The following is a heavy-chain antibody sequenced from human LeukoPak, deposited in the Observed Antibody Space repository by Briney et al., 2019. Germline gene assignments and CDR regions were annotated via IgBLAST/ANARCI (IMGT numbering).Heavy chain of an antibody. CDR1: GGSISSGSYY. D-gene: IGHD6-19*01. Sequence: SETLSLTCTVSGGSISSGSYYWSWIRQPAGKGLEWIGRIYTSGSTNYNPSLKSRVTVSVDTSKNQFSLKLSSVTAADTAVYYCATSYDSSGGNPFDYWGQGTLVTVSS. CDR2: IYTSGST. CDR3: ATSYDSSGGNPFDY. J-gene: IGHJ4*02. V-gene: IGHV4-61*02.